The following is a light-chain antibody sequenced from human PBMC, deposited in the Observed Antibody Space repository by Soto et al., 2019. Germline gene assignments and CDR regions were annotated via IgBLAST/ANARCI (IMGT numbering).Light chain of an antibody. CDR3: QQSDSLPWT. V-gene: IGKV1-5*01. CDR1: QTISSW. J-gene: IGKJ1*01. Sequence: DIQMTQSPSTLSASVGDRVTISCRASQTISSWLAWYQQKPGKAPKLLIYDASSLESGVPSRLSGSGSGTDFTLTISSLQPEDSATYYCQQSDSLPWTFGQGTKVDIK. CDR2: DAS.